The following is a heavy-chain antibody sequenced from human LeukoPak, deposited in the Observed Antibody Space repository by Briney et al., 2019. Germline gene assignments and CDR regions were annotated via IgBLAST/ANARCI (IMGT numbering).Heavy chain of an antibody. D-gene: IGHD6-13*01. CDR1: GGTFSSYA. V-gene: IGHV1-69*04. J-gene: IGHJ4*02. CDR2: IIPILGIA. CDR3: ARDSRYIAAAGTVDY. Sequence: GASVKVSCKASGGTFSSYAISWVRQAPGQGLEWMGRIIPILGIANYAQKLQGRVTMTTDTSTSTAYMELRSLRSDDTAVYYCARDSRYIAAAGTVDYWGQGTLVTVSS.